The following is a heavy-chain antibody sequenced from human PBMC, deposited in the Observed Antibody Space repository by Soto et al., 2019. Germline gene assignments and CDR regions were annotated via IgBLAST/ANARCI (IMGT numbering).Heavy chain of an antibody. Sequence: GGSLRLSCVASGFMFTRSTMNWVRQAPGKGLEWVSSITSASDYIFYADSVKGRFTISRDNAKNSLYLQMNSLRAEDTAVYYCARVGTGSSTTLDIWGQGTMVTVSS. CDR3: ARVGTGSSTTLDI. CDR1: GFMFTRST. V-gene: IGHV3-21*01. CDR2: ITSASDYI. D-gene: IGHD3-9*01. J-gene: IGHJ3*02.